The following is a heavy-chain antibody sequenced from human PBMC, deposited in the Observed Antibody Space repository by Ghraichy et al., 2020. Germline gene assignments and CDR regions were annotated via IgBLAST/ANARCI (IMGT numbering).Heavy chain of an antibody. Sequence: SVKVSCKASGGTFSSYAISWVRQAPGQGLEWMGGIIPIFGTANYAQKFQGRVTITADESTSTAYMELSSLRSEDTAVYYCAREGHGSGSYSNWFDPWGQGTLVTVSS. CDR1: GGTFSSYA. J-gene: IGHJ5*02. D-gene: IGHD3-10*01. CDR3: AREGHGSGSYSNWFDP. V-gene: IGHV1-69*13. CDR2: IIPIFGTA.